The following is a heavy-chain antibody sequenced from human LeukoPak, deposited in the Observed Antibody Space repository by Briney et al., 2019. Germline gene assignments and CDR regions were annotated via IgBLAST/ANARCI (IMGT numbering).Heavy chain of an antibody. CDR1: GFTFITND. Sequence: PGGSLRLSCAASGFTFITNDMTWLRQAPGKALEWVSVLYSDGNTKYSDASQGRFTISRDNSKNTLYLDMNSLSHDDTAVYYCARGVEPLAANTLAYWGQGTLVTVSS. CDR2: LYSDGNT. D-gene: IGHD1-14*01. CDR3: ARGVEPLAANTLAY. V-gene: IGHV3-53*01. J-gene: IGHJ4*02.